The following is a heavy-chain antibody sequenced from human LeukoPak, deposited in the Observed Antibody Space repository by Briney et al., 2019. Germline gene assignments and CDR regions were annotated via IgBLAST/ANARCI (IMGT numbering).Heavy chain of an antibody. V-gene: IGHV3-23*01. Sequence: GGSLRLSCAASGFTFSSYAMSWVRQAPGKGLEWVSAISGSGGSTYYADSVKGRFTISRDNSKNTLYLQMNSLRAEDTAVYYCARSSYGDYQEYFQHWGQGTLVTVSS. J-gene: IGHJ1*01. CDR1: GFTFSSYA. CDR2: ISGSGGST. D-gene: IGHD4-17*01. CDR3: ARSSYGDYQEYFQH.